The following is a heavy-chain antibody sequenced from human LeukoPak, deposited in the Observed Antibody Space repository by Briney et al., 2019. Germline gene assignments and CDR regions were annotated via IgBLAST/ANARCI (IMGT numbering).Heavy chain of an antibody. J-gene: IGHJ4*02. D-gene: IGHD3-22*01. CDR1: GGSISSYY. CDR2: IYYSGST. CDR3: ARAGYYYDSSGYYEGAYYFDY. V-gene: IGHV4-59*01. Sequence: SETLSLTCTVSGGSISSYYWSWIRQPPGKGLEWIGYIYYSGSTNYNPSLKSRVTISVGTSKNQFSLKLSSVTAADTAVYYCARAGYYYDSSGYYEGAYYFDYWGQGTLVTVSS.